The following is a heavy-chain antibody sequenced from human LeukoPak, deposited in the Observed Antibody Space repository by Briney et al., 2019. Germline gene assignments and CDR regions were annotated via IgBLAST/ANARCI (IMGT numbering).Heavy chain of an antibody. CDR1: GGSISSYY. J-gene: IGHJ3*02. CDR2: IYYSGST. V-gene: IGHV4-59*08. Sequence: SETLSLTCTVSGGSISSYYWSWIRQPPGKGLEWIGYIYYSGSTNYNPSLKSRVTISVDTSKNQFSLKLSSVTAADTAVYYCARQAEDYDSSYDAFDIWGQGTMVTVSS. D-gene: IGHD3-22*01. CDR3: ARQAEDYDSSYDAFDI.